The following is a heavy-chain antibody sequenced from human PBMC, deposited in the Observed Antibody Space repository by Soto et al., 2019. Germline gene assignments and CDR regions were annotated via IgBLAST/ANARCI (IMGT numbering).Heavy chain of an antibody. J-gene: IGHJ6*02. V-gene: IGHV3-21*01. D-gene: IGHD6-6*01. Sequence: EVQLVESGGGLVKPGGSPRLSCAASGFTFRSYSMNWVRQAPGKGLEWVSSISSGGFSINYADSVKGRFSISRDNAQNSLHLQLNNLRAEDTAVYYCARNESSNIYGMDVWGQGTTVTVSS. CDR2: ISSGGFSI. CDR1: GFTFRSYS. CDR3: ARNESSNIYGMDV.